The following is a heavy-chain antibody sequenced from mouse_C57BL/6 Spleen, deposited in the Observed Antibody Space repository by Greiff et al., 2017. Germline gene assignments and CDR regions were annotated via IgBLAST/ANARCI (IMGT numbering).Heavy chain of an antibody. CDR1: GFTFSDYG. J-gene: IGHJ3*01. CDR3: ARGGSGFAY. V-gene: IGHV5-17*01. CDR2: ISSGGSTI. Sequence: EVKVVESGGGLVKPGGSLKLSCAASGFTFSDYGMHWVRQAPEKGLEWVAYISSGGSTIYYADTVKGRCTISRDNSKNTLFLQMTSLRSEDTAMYYCARGGSGFAYWGQGTLVTVSA. D-gene: IGHD1-1*02.